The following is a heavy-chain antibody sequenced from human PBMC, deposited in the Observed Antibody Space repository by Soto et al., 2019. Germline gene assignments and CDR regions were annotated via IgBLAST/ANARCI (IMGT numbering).Heavy chain of an antibody. CDR1: GFTFSSYW. CDR2: INSDGSST. V-gene: IGHV3-74*01. D-gene: IGHD4-4*01. J-gene: IGHJ4*02. Sequence: EVQLVESGGGLVQPGGSLRLSCAGSGFTFSSYWMYWVRQAPGKGLVWVSRINSDGSSTTYADSVKGRFTISRDNAKNTLYLQMNRLRAVGTAVYFCSRAFARGGLEYPDYCGQGTLVTVSS. CDR3: SRAFARGGLEYPDY.